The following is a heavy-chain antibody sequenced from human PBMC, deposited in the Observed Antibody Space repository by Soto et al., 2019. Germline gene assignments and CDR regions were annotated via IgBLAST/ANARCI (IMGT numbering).Heavy chain of an antibody. Sequence: QVQLQESGPGLLKPSQTLSLTCTVSGASISRGNFYWSWIRQRPGQGLQWIGLIYYNASPLYNSSLNSRRLISLDTSKNQSFLTLRSVSAADTAVYYCVKSRFSSNWTPDSWGQGTLVTVSS. J-gene: IGHJ5*01. V-gene: IGHV4-31*03. D-gene: IGHD6-13*01. CDR1: GASISRGNFY. CDR3: VKSRFSSNWTPDS. CDR2: IYYNASP.